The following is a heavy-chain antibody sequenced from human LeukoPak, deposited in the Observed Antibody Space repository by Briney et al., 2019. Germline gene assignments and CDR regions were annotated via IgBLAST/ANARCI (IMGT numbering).Heavy chain of an antibody. V-gene: IGHV4-39*07. CDR1: GGSISNSSYY. CDR2: IYYSGST. Sequence: PSETLSLTCTVSGGSISNSSYYWGWIRQPPGKGLEWIGSIYYSGSTYYNPSLKSRVTISVDTSKNQFSLKLSSVTAADTAVYYCARTQREFGVPAAIVFDYWGQGTLVTVSS. CDR3: ARTQREFGVPAAIVFDY. D-gene: IGHD2-2*02. J-gene: IGHJ4*02.